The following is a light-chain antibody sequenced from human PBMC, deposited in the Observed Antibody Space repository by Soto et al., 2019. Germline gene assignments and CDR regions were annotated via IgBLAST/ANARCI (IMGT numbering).Light chain of an antibody. CDR3: QQRNSWPPIT. Sequence: DIQLTQSPSSLSASVGDRVTITCQASQDISNHLNWYQQKPGKAPKLLIYDASNLETGVPSRFSGSGSGTDFTLTISSLEPEDFALYYCQQRNSWPPITFGQGTRLEIK. CDR2: DAS. J-gene: IGKJ5*01. CDR1: QDISNH. V-gene: IGKV1-33*01.